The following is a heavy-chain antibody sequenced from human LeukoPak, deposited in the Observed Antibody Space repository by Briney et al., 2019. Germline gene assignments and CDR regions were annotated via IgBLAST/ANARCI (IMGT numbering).Heavy chain of an antibody. CDR3: AKVGSAYCGGDCYLPDY. Sequence: GGSLRLSCAASGFAFSSYGMPWVRQAPGKGLEWVAVISYDGSNKYYADSVKGRFTISRDNSKNTLYLQMNSLRAEDTAVYYCAKVGSAYCGGDCYLPDYWGQGTLVTVSS. CDR1: GFAFSSYG. D-gene: IGHD2-21*02. J-gene: IGHJ4*02. V-gene: IGHV3-30*18. CDR2: ISYDGSNK.